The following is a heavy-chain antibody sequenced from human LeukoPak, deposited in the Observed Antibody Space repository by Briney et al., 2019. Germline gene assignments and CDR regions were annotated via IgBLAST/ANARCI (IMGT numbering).Heavy chain of an antibody. D-gene: IGHD3-3*01. CDR3: ARVNDFWSGYNWFAP. CDR2: IYTSGST. Sequence: SQTLSLTCTVSGGSISSGSYYWSWIRQPAGKGLEWIGRIYTSGSTNYNPSLKSRVTISVDTCKNQFSLKLSSVTAADTAVYYCARVNDFWSGYNWFAPWGQGTLVTVSS. CDR1: GGSISSGSYY. J-gene: IGHJ5*02. V-gene: IGHV4-61*02.